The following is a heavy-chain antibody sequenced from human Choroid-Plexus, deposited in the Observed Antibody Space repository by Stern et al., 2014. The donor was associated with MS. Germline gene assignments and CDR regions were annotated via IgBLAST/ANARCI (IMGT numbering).Heavy chain of an antibody. CDR3: AKDRQYLTYFFDH. D-gene: IGHD2/OR15-2a*01. CDR2: VSYDGSNK. V-gene: IGHV3-30*18. CDR1: GFTFGSCA. J-gene: IGHJ5*02. Sequence: QDQLVQSGGGVVQPGRPLRLSCVASGFTFGSCAMHWVRQAPGKGLEWVAGVSYDGSNKYYADSVKGRFTISRDNPQNTLYMQMSSLRPEDTAVYYCAKDRQYLTYFFDHWGQGSLVTVSS.